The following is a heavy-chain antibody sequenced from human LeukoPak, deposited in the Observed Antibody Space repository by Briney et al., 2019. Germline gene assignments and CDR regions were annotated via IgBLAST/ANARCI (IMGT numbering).Heavy chain of an antibody. Sequence: ASVKVSCKASGYTFTSYDINWVRQATGQGLEWMGWMNPNSGNTGYAQKFQGRVTMTRNTSISTAYMELSSLRSEDTAVYYCAKALSNWAGDYYFDYWGQGTLVTVSS. CDR1: GYTFTSYD. V-gene: IGHV1-8*01. J-gene: IGHJ4*02. D-gene: IGHD1-1*01. CDR2: MNPNSGNT. CDR3: AKALSNWAGDYYFDY.